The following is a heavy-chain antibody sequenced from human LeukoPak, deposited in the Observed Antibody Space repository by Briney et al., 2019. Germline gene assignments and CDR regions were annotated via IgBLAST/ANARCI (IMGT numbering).Heavy chain of an antibody. CDR2: NCYSVII. CDR1: GDSMGSYC. Sequence: SETLSLTCTVSGDSMGSYCWSWIRQPPGKGLEWIGYNCYSVIIDYNPSLKSRVTISLDTSKSQFSLKLSSVTAADTAVYYCARRSTGSGTFHYWGQGTLVTVSS. J-gene: IGHJ4*02. V-gene: IGHV4-59*08. D-gene: IGHD6-13*01. CDR3: ARRSTGSGTFHY.